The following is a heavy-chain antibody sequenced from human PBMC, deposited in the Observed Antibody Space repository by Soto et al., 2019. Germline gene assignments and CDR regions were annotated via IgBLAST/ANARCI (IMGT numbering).Heavy chain of an antibody. CDR3: VVLMVYASKSFVI. CDR1: GYTFSRYD. Sequence: GVPVKIACKAPGYTFSRYDINWVRQATGQGLEWMGWMNPISGNTGSAQKFQGRVTMTRNTSISTAYMELSSLRSEDTAVYYCVVLMVYASKSFVIWGQGPMVTVS. J-gene: IGHJ3*02. CDR2: MNPISGNT. V-gene: IGHV1-8*01. D-gene: IGHD2-8*01.